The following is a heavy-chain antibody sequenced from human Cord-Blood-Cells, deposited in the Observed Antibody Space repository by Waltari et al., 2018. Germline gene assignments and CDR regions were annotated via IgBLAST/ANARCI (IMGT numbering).Heavy chain of an antibody. CDR2: INHSGST. D-gene: IGHD3-3*01. V-gene: IGHV4-34*01. J-gene: IGHJ4*02. CDR1: GWSFSGYS. CDR3: AGAPQFSTYYFDY. Sequence: QVQLQQWGAGLLKPSETLSLTCAVYGWSFSGYSWSWIRQPPGKGLEWIGEINHSGSTNYNPSLKRRVTISVDTSKNQFSLKLSSVTAADTAVYYCAGAPQFSTYYFDYWGQGTLVTVSS.